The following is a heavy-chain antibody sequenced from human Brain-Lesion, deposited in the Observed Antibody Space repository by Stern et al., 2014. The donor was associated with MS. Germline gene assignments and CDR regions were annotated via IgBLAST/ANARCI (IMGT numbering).Heavy chain of an antibody. CDR1: GYIFTGYI. CDR3: ARDQRGITIFGVVTDYYYLGMDV. CDR2: INPNTGGQ. V-gene: IGHV1-2*02. Sequence: QVQLVQSGAEVKKPGASGKVSCKTSGYIFTGYIKHWVGQAPGQGLGWMAWINPNTGGQKYAQKFQGRVTMSRDTSISTAYVELSSLTSDDTAVYYCARDQRGITIFGVVTDYYYLGMDVWGQGTTVTVSS. D-gene: IGHD3-3*01. J-gene: IGHJ6*02.